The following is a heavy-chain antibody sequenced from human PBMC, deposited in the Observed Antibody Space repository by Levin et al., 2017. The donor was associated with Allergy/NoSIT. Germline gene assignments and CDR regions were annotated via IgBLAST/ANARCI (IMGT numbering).Heavy chain of an antibody. D-gene: IGHD3-10*01. J-gene: IGHJ5*02. V-gene: IGHV3-30*18. CDR2: ISYDGSNK. CDR1: GFTFSSYG. Sequence: GESLKISCAASGFTFSSYGMHWVRQAPGKGLEWVAVISYDGSNKYYADSVKGRFTISRDNSKNTLYLQMNSLRAEDTAVYYCAKAYGSGSYYNWFDPWGQGTLVTVSS. CDR3: AKAYGSGSYYNWFDP.